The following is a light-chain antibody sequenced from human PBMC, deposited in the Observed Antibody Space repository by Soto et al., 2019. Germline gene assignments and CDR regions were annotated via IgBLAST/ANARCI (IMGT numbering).Light chain of an antibody. V-gene: IGKV3-20*01. CDR1: HSVTSNY. CDR3: QQYGSSPTT. CDR2: GAS. Sequence: EIVLTQSPGTLSLSPGEIATLSSRASHSVTSNYLSWYQQTPGQAPSLLFFGASIRATGIPDRFSGSGSETDFTLTISRMEPEDSAVYPCQQYGSSPTTFGQGTKVDIK. J-gene: IGKJ1*01.